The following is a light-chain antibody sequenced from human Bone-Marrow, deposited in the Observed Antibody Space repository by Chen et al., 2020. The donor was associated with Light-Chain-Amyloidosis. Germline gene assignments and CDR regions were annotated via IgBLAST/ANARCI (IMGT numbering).Light chain of an antibody. V-gene: IGLV1-51*01. CDR3: GTWDSSLSAAV. CDR1: TSNIGNNY. CDR2: DNN. J-gene: IGLJ2*01. Sequence: QAVLTQPPSVSAAPGQNVTISCSGSTSNIGNNYVSWFHHLPGTAPKLVIYDNNERPSGISDRFSGSKSATSAALGISGLRTGDEADYYCGTWDSSLSAAVFGGGTKVTVL.